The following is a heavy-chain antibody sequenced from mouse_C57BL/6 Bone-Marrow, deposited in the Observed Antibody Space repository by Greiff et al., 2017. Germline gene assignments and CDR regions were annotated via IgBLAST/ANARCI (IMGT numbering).Heavy chain of an antibody. CDR2: SRNKANDYTT. Sequence: EVHLVESGGGLVQSGRSLRLSCATSGFTFSDFYMEWVRQAPGKGLEWIAASRNKANDYTTEYSASVKGRFIVSRDTSQSILYLQMNALRAEDTAIYYCARGYWYFDVWGTGTTVTVSS. J-gene: IGHJ1*03. CDR3: ARGYWYFDV. V-gene: IGHV7-1*01. CDR1: GFTFSDFY.